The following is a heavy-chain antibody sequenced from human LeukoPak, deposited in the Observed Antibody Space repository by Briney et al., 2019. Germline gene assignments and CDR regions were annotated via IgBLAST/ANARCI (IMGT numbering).Heavy chain of an antibody. V-gene: IGHV3-7*01. CDR2: IKQDGSEK. CDR3: ARVGWGYGDYESY. Sequence: GGSLRLSCAASGFTFRTYWMSWVRQAPGKGLEWVANIKQDGSEKYYVDSVKGRVTISRDNAKNSLYLQMNSLRAEDTAVYYCARVGWGYGDYESYWGQGTLVTVSS. D-gene: IGHD4-17*01. CDR1: GFTFRTYW. J-gene: IGHJ4*02.